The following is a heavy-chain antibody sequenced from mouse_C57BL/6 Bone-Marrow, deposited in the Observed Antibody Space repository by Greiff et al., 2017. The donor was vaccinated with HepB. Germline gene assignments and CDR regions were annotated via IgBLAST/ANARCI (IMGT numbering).Heavy chain of an antibody. CDR2: ILPGSGST. CDR1: GYTFTGYW. Sequence: VKLMESGAELMKPGASVKLSCKATGYTFTGYWIEWVKQRPGHGLEWIGEILPGSGSTNYNEKFKGKATFTADTSSNTAYMQLSSLTTEDSAIYYCASITTVPPYDYAMDYWGQGTSVTVSS. V-gene: IGHV1-9*01. J-gene: IGHJ4*01. D-gene: IGHD1-1*01. CDR3: ASITTVPPYDYAMDY.